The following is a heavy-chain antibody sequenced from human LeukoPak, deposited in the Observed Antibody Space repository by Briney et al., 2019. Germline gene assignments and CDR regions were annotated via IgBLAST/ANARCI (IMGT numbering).Heavy chain of an antibody. CDR2: INPNSGGT. D-gene: IGHD6-13*01. V-gene: IGHV1-2*02. CDR1: GYTFTGYY. Sequence: ASVKVSCTASGYTFTGYYMHGVRQAPGQGREWRGWINPNSGGTNYAQKFQGRVTMTRDTSIRTAYMELSRLRSDDTAVYYCARVMYSSSRDAFDIWGQGTMVTVSS. CDR3: ARVMYSSSRDAFDI. J-gene: IGHJ3*02.